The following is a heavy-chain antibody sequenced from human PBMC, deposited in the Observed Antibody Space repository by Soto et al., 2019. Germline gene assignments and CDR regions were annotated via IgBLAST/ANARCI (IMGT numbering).Heavy chain of an antibody. Sequence: QVQLQESGPGLLKPSETLSLTCAVSGGSISSYYWSWIRQPPGKGLEWIGYIYYSGNPNYNPSLKSRVTVSVGTSKNQFSLKLTSVTAADTALYYCARHGGHCCGGRCYGHYYYYLDVWGKGTMVTVSS. V-gene: IGHV4-59*08. CDR3: ARHGGHCCGGRCYGHYYYYLDV. CDR2: IYYSGNP. D-gene: IGHD2-15*01. J-gene: IGHJ6*03. CDR1: GGSISSYY.